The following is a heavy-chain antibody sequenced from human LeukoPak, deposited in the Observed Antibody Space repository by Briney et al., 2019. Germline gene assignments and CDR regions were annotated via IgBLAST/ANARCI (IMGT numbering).Heavy chain of an antibody. CDR3: ARRYYDSSGYYEADAFDI. V-gene: IGHV4-4*02. CDR2: IYHSGST. J-gene: IGHJ3*02. CDR1: GGSISSSNW. D-gene: IGHD3-22*01. Sequence: SETLSLTCAVSGGSISSSNWWSWVRQPPGKGLEWIGEIYHSGSTNYNPSLKSRVTISVDKSKNQFSLKLGSVTAADTAVYYCARRYYDSSGYYEADAFDIWGQGTMVTVSS.